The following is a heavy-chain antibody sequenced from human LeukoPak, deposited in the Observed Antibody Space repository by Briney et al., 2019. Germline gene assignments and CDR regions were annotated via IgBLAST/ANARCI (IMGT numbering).Heavy chain of an antibody. D-gene: IGHD4-23*01. CDR3: ARCPRWAHFDY. CDR2: ISSSGRAI. J-gene: IGHJ4*02. CDR1: GFTFSSYE. V-gene: IGHV3-48*03. Sequence: SGGSLRLSCAGSGFTFSSYEMNWVRKAPGKGLEWVSYISSSGRAIYYADSVKGRFTVSRDNAKNSLYLQMNSLGAEDTAVYYCARCPRWAHFDYWGQGTLVTVSS.